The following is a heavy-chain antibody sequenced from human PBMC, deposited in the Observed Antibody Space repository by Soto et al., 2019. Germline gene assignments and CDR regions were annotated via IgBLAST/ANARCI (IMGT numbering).Heavy chain of an antibody. CDR2: INENSSSL. CDR3: AKDSHWSLDY. Sequence: EVQLVESGGNLVQPGRSLRLSCATSGFTFNDYAMHWVRQAPGKGLEWVSSINENSSSLDYADSVRGRFTISRDNAKNSVYLQMNSLRTEDTALYYCAKDSHWSLDYWGQGTLVTVSS. D-gene: IGHD1-1*01. J-gene: IGHJ4*02. CDR1: GFTFNDYA. V-gene: IGHV3-9*01.